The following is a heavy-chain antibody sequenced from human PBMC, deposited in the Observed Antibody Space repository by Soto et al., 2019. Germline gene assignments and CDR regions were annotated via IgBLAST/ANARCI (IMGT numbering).Heavy chain of an antibody. CDR3: ARVGEVYGDYNY. V-gene: IGHV4-31*03. D-gene: IGHD4-17*01. CDR2: IYYSGST. Sequence: QVQLQESGPGLVKPSQTLSLTCTVSGGSISSGGYYWSWIRQHPGKGLEWIGYIYYSGSTYYNPALKSRVXIXVHXSKNQFSLKLSSVTAADTAVYYCARVGEVYGDYNYWGQGTLVTVSS. CDR1: GGSISSGGYY. J-gene: IGHJ4*02.